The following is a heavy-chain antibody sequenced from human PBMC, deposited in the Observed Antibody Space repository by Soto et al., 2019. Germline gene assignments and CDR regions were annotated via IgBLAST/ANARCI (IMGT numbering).Heavy chain of an antibody. CDR2: INPSGGST. CDR1: GYTFTSYY. J-gene: IGHJ4*02. D-gene: IGHD5-12*01. CDR3: VRDSPIGSTFSGYDGIDY. V-gene: IGHV1-46*01. Sequence: GASVKVSCKASGYTFTSYYMHWVRQAPGQGLEWMGIINPSGGSTSYAQKFQGRVTMTRDTSTSTVYMELNSLRSEDTAVYYCVRDSPIGSTFSGYDGIDYWGQGTLVTVSS.